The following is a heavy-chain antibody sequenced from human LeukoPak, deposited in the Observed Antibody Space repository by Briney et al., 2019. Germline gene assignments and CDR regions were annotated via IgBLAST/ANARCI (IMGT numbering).Heavy chain of an antibody. J-gene: IGHJ4*02. CDR2: INHSGST. CDR3: ARGRRGIAGYFDY. CDR1: GGSISSSSYY. Sequence: SETLSLTCTVSGGSISSSSYYWSWIRQPPGKGLEWIGEINHSGSTNYNPSLKSRVTISVDTSKNQFPLKLSSVTAADTAVYYCARGRRGIAGYFDYWGQGTLVTVSS. D-gene: IGHD6-13*01. V-gene: IGHV4-39*06.